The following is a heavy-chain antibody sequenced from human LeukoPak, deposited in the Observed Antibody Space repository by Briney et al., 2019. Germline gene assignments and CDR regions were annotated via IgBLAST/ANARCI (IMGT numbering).Heavy chain of an antibody. CDR3: ARAYGSGIGYWFDP. V-gene: IGHV4-31*03. Sequence: SETLSLTCSVSGGSISSGAHYWSWIRQHPGKGLEWIGYVYYTGSTYYNPSLKSRVTISVDTSKNQFSLKLSSVTAADTAVYFCARAYGSGIGYWFDPWGQGTLVTVSS. D-gene: IGHD3-10*01. CDR1: GGSISSGAHY. CDR2: VYYTGST. J-gene: IGHJ5*02.